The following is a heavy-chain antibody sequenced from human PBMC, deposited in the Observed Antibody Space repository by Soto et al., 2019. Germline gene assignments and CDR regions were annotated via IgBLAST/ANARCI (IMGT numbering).Heavy chain of an antibody. CDR1: GFTFGNYA. J-gene: IGHJ4*02. CDR3: TRLTNIAPYYFDY. D-gene: IGHD6-13*01. V-gene: IGHV3-49*04. Sequence: GGSLRLSCTVSGFTFGNYALTWGRQAPGKAPEWVGLIRSKVFNRTTEYATSVKGRFTLTRDDSKNIASLQMNSLKTEDTAVYYCTRLTNIAPYYFDYWGQGTLVTVSS. CDR2: IRSKVFNRTT.